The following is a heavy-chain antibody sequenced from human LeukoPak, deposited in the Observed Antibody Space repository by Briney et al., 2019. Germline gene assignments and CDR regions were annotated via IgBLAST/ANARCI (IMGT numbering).Heavy chain of an antibody. CDR3: ARVPYSSSSRSDY. V-gene: IGHV1-69*13. CDR1: GGTFSSYA. Sequence: SVKVSCKASGGTFSSYAISWVRQAPGQGLEWMGGIIPIFGTANYAQKFQRCVTITADESTSTAYMELSSLRSEHTAVYYCARVPYSSSSRSDYWGQGTLLTVPS. CDR2: IIPIFGTA. D-gene: IGHD6-6*01. J-gene: IGHJ4*02.